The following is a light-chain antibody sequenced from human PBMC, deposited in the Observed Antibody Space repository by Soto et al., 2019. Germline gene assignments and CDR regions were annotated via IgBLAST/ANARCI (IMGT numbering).Light chain of an antibody. Sequence: EIVMTQSPATLSVSPGERATLSCRAGQSVSTNLAWYQQKPGQAPRLLIYATSTRATGIPDRFTGSGSGTEFTLTISSLQSEDFAVYHCQQYDNKPPITFGQGTRLEIK. CDR3: QQYDNKPPIT. CDR1: QSVSTN. V-gene: IGKV3-15*01. CDR2: ATS. J-gene: IGKJ5*01.